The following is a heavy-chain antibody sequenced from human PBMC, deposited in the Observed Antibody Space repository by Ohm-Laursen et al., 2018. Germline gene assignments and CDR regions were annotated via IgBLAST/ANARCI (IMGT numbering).Heavy chain of an antibody. J-gene: IGHJ4*02. V-gene: IGHV3-23*01. CDR1: GFTFSNYA. Sequence: SLRLSCTASGFTFSNYAMSWVRQAPGKGLEWVSTIIGSGGAPYYADSVKGRFTIFRDNSKNTQYLQMNSLRAEDTAVYYCASYDPWSGFSFHSWGQGTLVTVSS. CDR3: ASYDPWSGFSFHS. CDR2: IIGSGGAP. D-gene: IGHD3-3*01.